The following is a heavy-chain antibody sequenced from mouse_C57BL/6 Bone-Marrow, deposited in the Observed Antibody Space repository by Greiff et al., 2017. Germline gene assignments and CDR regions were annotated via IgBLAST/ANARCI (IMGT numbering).Heavy chain of an antibody. D-gene: IGHD1-1*01. CDR3: ARGPYYGSSYAWFAY. Sequence: QVQLKESGAELARPGASVKLSCKASGYTFTSYGISWVKQRTGQGLEWIGELYPRSGNTYYNEKFKGKATLTADKSSSTAYMELRSLTSEDSAVYFCARGPYYGSSYAWFAYWGQGTLVTVSA. CDR2: LYPRSGNT. V-gene: IGHV1-81*01. CDR1: GYTFTSYG. J-gene: IGHJ3*01.